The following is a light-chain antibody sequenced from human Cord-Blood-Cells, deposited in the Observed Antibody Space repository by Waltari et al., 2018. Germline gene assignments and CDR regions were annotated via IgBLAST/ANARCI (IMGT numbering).Light chain of an antibody. CDR3: QQDYSYPLT. V-gene: IGKV1-8*01. J-gene: IGKJ4*01. CDR1: QGISSY. CDR2: AAS. Sequence: AIRMTKSPSSFSASTGDRVTITCRASQGISSYLAWYQQKPGKAPKLLIYAASDLQRGVPSRFSSSGSVTDFTLTIDCLQSEDVATYYCQQDYSYPLTFGGGTKVEIK.